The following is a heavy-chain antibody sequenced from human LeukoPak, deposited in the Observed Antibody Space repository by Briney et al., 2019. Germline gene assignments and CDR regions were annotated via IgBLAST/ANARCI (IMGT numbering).Heavy chain of an antibody. D-gene: IGHD5-12*01. CDR2: IDARSGIT. CDR3: ARERGYGDHPSWFDP. V-gene: IGHV3-48*01. J-gene: IGHJ5*02. Sequence: PGGCRRLSCAASGFTFTIFGLNWVSQAPGKVPEWVSYIDARSGITYYADSVQGRFTISRDNAQESVFLQMNSLRADDTAVYYCARERGYGDHPSWFDPWGQGTQVTVSS. CDR1: GFTFTIFG.